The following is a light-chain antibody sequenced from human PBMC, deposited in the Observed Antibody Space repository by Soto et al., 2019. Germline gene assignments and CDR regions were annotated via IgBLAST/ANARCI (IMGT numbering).Light chain of an antibody. Sequence: DIQMTQSPSTLSASVGDRVTITCRASQSISSWLAWYQQKPGKAPKLLIYQASSLENGVPSSLSGSASGTEVSRTISKLSTDDFATSFCQPDHSKGKFGQGTRVDIK. V-gene: IGKV1-5*03. CDR3: QPDHSKGK. CDR2: QAS. CDR1: QSISSW. J-gene: IGKJ1*01.